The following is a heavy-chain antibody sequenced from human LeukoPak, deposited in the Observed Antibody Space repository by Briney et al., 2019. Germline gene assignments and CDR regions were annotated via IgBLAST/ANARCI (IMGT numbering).Heavy chain of an antibody. D-gene: IGHD3-10*01. V-gene: IGHV4-39*01. CDR3: ASTYYYGSGSYYAFDY. J-gene: IGHJ4*02. CDR1: GGSISSSSYY. CDR2: IYYSGST. Sequence: KPSETLSLTCTVSGGSISSSSYYWGWIRQPPGKGLEWIGSIYYSGSTYYNPSLKSRVTIPVDTSKNQFSLKLSSVTAADTAVYYCASTYYYGSGSYYAFDYWGQGTLVTVSS.